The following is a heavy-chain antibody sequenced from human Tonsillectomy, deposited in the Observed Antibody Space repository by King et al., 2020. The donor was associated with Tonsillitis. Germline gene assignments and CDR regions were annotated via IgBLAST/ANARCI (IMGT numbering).Heavy chain of an antibody. CDR3: TRLGYFGSGQEDY. J-gene: IGHJ4*02. D-gene: IGHD3-10*01. Sequence: VQLVESGGDLVQPGGSLTLSCAASGFTFSGSSMHWVRQASGKGLEWVGRIRSKANNYATSYAVSVKGRFTISRDDSKNTAYLQMNSLKTEDTAVYYCTRLGYFGSGQEDYWGQGTLVTVSS. CDR1: GFTFSGSS. V-gene: IGHV3-73*01. CDR2: IRSKANNYAT.